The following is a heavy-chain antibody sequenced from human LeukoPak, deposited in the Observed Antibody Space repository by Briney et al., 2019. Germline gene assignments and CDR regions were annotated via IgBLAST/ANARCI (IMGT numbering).Heavy chain of an antibody. D-gene: IGHD5-12*01. J-gene: IGHJ4*02. CDR1: GFTFDDYA. CDR3: AKGQGPQWLRYPSGN. Sequence: PGGSLRLSCAASGFTFDDYAMLWVRQAPGKGLEWVSGISWNSGSIGYADSVKGRFTISRDNAKNSLYLQMNSLRVEDTALYYCAKGQGPQWLRYPSGNWGQGTLVTVSS. V-gene: IGHV3-9*01. CDR2: ISWNSGSI.